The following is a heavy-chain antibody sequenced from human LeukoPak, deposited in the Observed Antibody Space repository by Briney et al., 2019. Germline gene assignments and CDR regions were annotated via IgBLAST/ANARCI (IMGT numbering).Heavy chain of an antibody. Sequence: GGSLRLSCVVSGYSLSSNMMTWVRQAPGKGLEWVATILPGGSESYRVDSVKGLFTISRDNAKNSLYLQMNSLRAEDTAVYYCMSAHGYWGQGTLVTVSS. V-gene: IGHV3-7*01. J-gene: IGHJ4*02. CDR2: ILPGGSES. CDR3: MSAHGY. CDR1: GYSLSSNM.